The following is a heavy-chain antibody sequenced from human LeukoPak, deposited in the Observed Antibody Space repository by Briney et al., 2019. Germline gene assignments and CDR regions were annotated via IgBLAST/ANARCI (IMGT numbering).Heavy chain of an antibody. CDR2: INWNGGSA. J-gene: IGHJ4*02. Sequence: PGGSLRLSCAASGFTFDDYGMSWVRQAPGKGLEWVSGINWNGGSAGYADSVKGRFTISRDNSKNTLYLQMNSLRAEDTAVYYCAKDTRYSSGDYWGQGTLVTVSS. CDR3: AKDTRYSSGDY. CDR1: GFTFDDYG. V-gene: IGHV3-20*04. D-gene: IGHD6-19*01.